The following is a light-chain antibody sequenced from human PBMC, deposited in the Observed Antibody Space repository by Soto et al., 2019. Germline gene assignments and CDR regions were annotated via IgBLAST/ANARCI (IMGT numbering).Light chain of an antibody. CDR1: QSLLHSDGFDY. V-gene: IGKV2-28*01. CDR2: LGS. CDR3: LQKYFYPFT. Sequence: DIVMTRSPLSLPVTPGEPASISCRSSQSLLHSDGFDYLDWYLQKPGQSPQLLIYLGSNRASGVPDRFSGSGSGTDFTLTISSLQPEDFATYYCLQKYFYPFTFGPGTKVDIK. J-gene: IGKJ3*01.